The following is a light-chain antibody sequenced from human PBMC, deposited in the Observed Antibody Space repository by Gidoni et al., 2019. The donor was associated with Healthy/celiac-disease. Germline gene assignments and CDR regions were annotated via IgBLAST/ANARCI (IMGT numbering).Light chain of an antibody. CDR1: SSDVGGYNY. V-gene: IGLV2-14*03. CDR3: SSYTSSSTPNWV. CDR2: DVS. Sequence: ITISCTGTSSDVGGYNYVSWYQQHPGKAPKLMIYDVSNRPSGVSNRFSGSKSGNTASLTISGLQAEDEADYYCSSYTSSSTPNWVFGGGTKLTVL. J-gene: IGLJ3*02.